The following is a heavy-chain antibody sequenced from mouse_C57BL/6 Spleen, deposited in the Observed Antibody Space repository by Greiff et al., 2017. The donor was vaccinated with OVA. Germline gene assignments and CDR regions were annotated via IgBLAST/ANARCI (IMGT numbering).Heavy chain of an antibody. D-gene: IGHD2-4*01. CDR2: ISNGGGST. J-gene: IGHJ3*01. CDR1: GFTFSDYY. V-gene: IGHV5-12*01. CDR3: ARGAYYDYPWFAY. Sequence: EVMLVESGGGLVQPGGSLKLSCAASGFTFSDYYMYWVRQPPEKRLEWVAYISNGGGSTYYPDTVKGRFTISRDNAKNTLYLQMSRLKSEDTAMYYCARGAYYDYPWFAYWGQGTLVTVSA.